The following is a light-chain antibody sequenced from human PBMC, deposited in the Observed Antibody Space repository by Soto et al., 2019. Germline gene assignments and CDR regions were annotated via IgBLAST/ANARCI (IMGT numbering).Light chain of an antibody. Sequence: DIQMTQSPSSLSASVGDRVTITCQASQGINNYLIWYQQKPGKAPKLLIYDASSLQTGVPSRFSGAASGTHFTFTISSLQPEDVATYYCKQYDNLPPTFGQGTKLEIK. V-gene: IGKV1-33*01. CDR3: KQYDNLPPT. CDR1: QGINNY. J-gene: IGKJ2*01. CDR2: DAS.